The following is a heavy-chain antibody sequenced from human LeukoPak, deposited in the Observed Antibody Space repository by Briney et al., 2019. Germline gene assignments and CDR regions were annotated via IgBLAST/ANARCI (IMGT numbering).Heavy chain of an antibody. CDR3: ARGSLASSGGTFFDY. V-gene: IGHV5-51*04. J-gene: IGHJ4*02. Sequence: GESLKISCKSSGYSFTSYWIGWVRQMPGKGLEWMGIIYPGDSDTKYSPSFQGQVTISADKPISTAYLQWSRLKASDTAMYYCARGSLASSGGTFFDYWGQGTLVTVSS. CDR2: IYPGDSDT. CDR1: GYSFTSYW. D-gene: IGHD2-15*01.